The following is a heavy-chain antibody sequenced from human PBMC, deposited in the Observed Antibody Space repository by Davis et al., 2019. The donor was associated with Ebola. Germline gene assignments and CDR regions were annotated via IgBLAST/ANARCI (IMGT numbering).Heavy chain of an antibody. V-gene: IGHV4-61*09. CDR2: IYTSGST. J-gene: IGHJ6*02. D-gene: IGHD6-19*01. CDR1: GGSISSGSYY. Sequence: LRLSCTVSGGSISSGSYYWSWIRQPAGKGLEWIGHIYTSGSTNYNPSLKSRVTISVDTSKNQFSLKLSSVTAADTAVYYCARRDSSGWGYYYYYGMDVWGQGTTVTVSS. CDR3: ARRDSSGWGYYYYYGMDV.